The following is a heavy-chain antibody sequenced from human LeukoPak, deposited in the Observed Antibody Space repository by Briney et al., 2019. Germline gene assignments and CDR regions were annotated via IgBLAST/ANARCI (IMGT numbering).Heavy chain of an antibody. V-gene: IGHV3-30*18. J-gene: IGHJ4*02. Sequence: GGSLRLSCAASGFTFTYYGLHWVRQAPGKGLEWVALISTDGSNKDYADSVKGRFTISRDNSKNILYLQMNSLRVEDTAVYYCVKDSSSTWFGGDSQWGQGTLVTVS. D-gene: IGHD2-2*01. CDR1: GFTFTYYG. CDR3: VKDSSSTWFGGDSQ. CDR2: ISTDGSNK.